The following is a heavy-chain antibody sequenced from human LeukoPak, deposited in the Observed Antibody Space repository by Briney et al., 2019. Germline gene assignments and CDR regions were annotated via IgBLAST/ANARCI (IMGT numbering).Heavy chain of an antibody. CDR1: GYTFTSYG. CDR3: ARDYVVAAKEFWFNP. Sequence: ASVKVSCKASGYTFTSYGISWVRQAPGQGLEWMGGIIPIFGTANYAQKFQGRVTITADESTSTAYMELSSLRSEDTAVYYCARDYVVAAKEFWFNPWGQGTLVTVSS. V-gene: IGHV1-69*13. D-gene: IGHD2-15*01. CDR2: IIPIFGTA. J-gene: IGHJ5*02.